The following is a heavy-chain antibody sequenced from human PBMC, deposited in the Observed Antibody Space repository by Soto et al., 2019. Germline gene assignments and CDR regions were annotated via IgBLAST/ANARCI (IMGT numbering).Heavy chain of an antibody. CDR3: AGHCTGPTCPRMAV. CDR1: GYTFITYD. D-gene: IGHD2-8*02. V-gene: IGHV1-3*01. CDR2: INGGNGNT. J-gene: IGHJ6*02. Sequence: QVQLVQSGAEVKKPGASVKVSCKGSGYTFITYDIHWVRQAPGQRLQWMGWINGGNGNTQSSQKFLDRVTISRDTSANIAYMELSSLRSEDTAVYYCAGHCTGPTCPRMAVWGRGTTVTVSS.